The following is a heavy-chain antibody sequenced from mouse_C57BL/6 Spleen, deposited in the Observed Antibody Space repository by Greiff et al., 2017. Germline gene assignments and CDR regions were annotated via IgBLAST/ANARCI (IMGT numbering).Heavy chain of an antibody. Sequence: QVQLQQPGAELVKPGASVKMSCKASGYTFTSYWLTWVKQRPGQGLEWIGDIYPGSGSTNYNEKFKSKATLTVDTSSSTAYMQLSSLTSEDSAVYYCARYAGSSYGGAMDYWGQGTSVTVSS. CDR2: IYPGSGST. CDR1: GYTFTSYW. CDR3: ARYAGSSYGGAMDY. D-gene: IGHD1-1*01. J-gene: IGHJ4*01. V-gene: IGHV1-55*01.